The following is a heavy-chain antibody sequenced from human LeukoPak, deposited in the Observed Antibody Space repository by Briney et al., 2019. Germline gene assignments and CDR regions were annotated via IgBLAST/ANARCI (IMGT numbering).Heavy chain of an antibody. Sequence: GGSLRLSCAASGFTFSGYYMSWIRQAPGKGLEWVSYISSSSSYTNYADSVKGRFTISRDNAKNSLYLQMNSLRAEDTAVYYCARDWPADIVVVVAAEGAFDIWGQGTMVTVSS. V-gene: IGHV3-11*06. CDR2: ISSSSSYT. J-gene: IGHJ3*02. CDR3: ARDWPADIVVVVAAEGAFDI. D-gene: IGHD2-15*01. CDR1: GFTFSGYY.